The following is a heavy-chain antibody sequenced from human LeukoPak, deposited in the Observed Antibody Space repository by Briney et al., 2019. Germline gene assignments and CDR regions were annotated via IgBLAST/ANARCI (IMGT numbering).Heavy chain of an antibody. V-gene: IGHV1-58*01. CDR3: AAPSPLRFLEWSPSPYGMDV. D-gene: IGHD3-3*01. J-gene: IGHJ6*02. Sequence: SVKVSCKASGFTFTSSAVQWVRQARGQRLEWIGWIVVGSGNTNYAQKFRERVTITRDMSTSTAYMELSSLRSEDTAVYYCAAPSPLRFLEWSPSPYGMDVWGQGTTVTVSS. CDR2: IVVGSGNT. CDR1: GFTFTSSA.